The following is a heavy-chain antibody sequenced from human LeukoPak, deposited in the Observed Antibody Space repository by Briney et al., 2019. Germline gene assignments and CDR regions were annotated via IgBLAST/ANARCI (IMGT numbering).Heavy chain of an antibody. CDR2: IDWDDDK. V-gene: IGHV2-70*11. Sequence: ESGPTLVNPTQTLTLTCTFSGFSLSTSGMCVSWIRQPPGKALEWLARIDWDDDKYYSTSLKTRLAISKDTSKYQVVLTMTNMDPVDTATYYCARIYRDYYYYGMDVWGQGTTVTVSS. CDR1: GFSLSTSGMC. J-gene: IGHJ6*02. D-gene: IGHD4-17*01. CDR3: ARIYRDYYYYGMDV.